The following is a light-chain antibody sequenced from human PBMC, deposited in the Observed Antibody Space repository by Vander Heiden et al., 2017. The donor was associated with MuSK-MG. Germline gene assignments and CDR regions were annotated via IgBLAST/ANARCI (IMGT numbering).Light chain of an antibody. CDR2: DVG. CDR1: NSDGGGYNF. CDR3: ASYTTRTPSV. V-gene: IGLV2-14*03. Sequence: QSALTQPASVSPFPGQSITIPCPGTNSDGGGYNFVSGVQHPPGKAPNLIIYDVGNRPSGISTHFSASTSGNTASLTIFGLQPEDEADYYCASYTTRTPSVFGTGTKVTVL. J-gene: IGLJ1*01.